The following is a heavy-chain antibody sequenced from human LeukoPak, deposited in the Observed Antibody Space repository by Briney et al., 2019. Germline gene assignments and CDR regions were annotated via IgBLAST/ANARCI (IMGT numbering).Heavy chain of an antibody. V-gene: IGHV4-39*07. CDR3: ARRFYRQGYDFWSGYRSHFDY. CDR2: IYYSGST. J-gene: IGHJ4*02. Sequence: ASETLSLTCTVSGGSISSSSYYWGWIRQPPGKGLEWVGSIYYSGSTYYNPSLKSRVTISVDTSKNQFSLKLSSVTAADTAVYYCARRFYRQGYDFWSGYRSHFDYWGQGTLVTVSS. CDR1: GGSISSSSYY. D-gene: IGHD3-3*01.